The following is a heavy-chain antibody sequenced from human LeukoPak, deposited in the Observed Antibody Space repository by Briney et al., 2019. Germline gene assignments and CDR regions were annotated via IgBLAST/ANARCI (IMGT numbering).Heavy chain of an antibody. V-gene: IGHV3-30*18. CDR2: ISYDGSNK. Sequence: PGGSLRLSCAASGFTFSSYGMHWVRQAPGKGLEWVAVISYDGSNKYYADSVKGRFTISRDNSKNTLYLQMNSLRAEDTAVYYCAKDSSSRARRWFDPWGQGTLVTVSS. D-gene: IGHD6-13*01. J-gene: IGHJ5*02. CDR3: AKDSSSRARRWFDP. CDR1: GFTFSSYG.